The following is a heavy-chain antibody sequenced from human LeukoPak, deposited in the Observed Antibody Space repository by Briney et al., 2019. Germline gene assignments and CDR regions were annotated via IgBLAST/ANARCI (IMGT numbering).Heavy chain of an antibody. CDR2: IKQDGSEK. CDR1: GFTFSSYW. Sequence: PGGSLRLSCAASGFTFSSYWMSWVRQAPGKGLEWVANIKQDGSEKYYVDSVKGRFTISRDNAKNSLYLQMNSLRAEDTAVYYCARDGEEWELPNGPFDYWGQGTLVTVSS. D-gene: IGHD1-26*01. J-gene: IGHJ4*02. V-gene: IGHV3-7*01. CDR3: ARDGEEWELPNGPFDY.